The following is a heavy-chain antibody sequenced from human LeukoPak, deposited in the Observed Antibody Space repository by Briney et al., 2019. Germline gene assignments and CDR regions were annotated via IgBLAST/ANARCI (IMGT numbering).Heavy chain of an antibody. J-gene: IGHJ4*02. CDR2: ISSSGSTI. D-gene: IGHD3-22*01. V-gene: IGHV3-48*03. Sequence: GGSLRLSCAASGFTFSSYEMNWVRQAPGKGLEWVSYISSSGSTIYYAVSVKGRFTISRDNAKNSLYLQMNSLRAEDTAVYYCASLKHYYDSSGYYYFDYWGQGTLVTVSS. CDR1: GFTFSSYE. CDR3: ASLKHYYDSSGYYYFDY.